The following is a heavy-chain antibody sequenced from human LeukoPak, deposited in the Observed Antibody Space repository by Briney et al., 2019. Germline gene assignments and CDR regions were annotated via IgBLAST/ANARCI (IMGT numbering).Heavy chain of an antibody. CDR1: GGSISCYY. D-gene: IGHD2-15*01. Sequence: SETLSLTCTVPGGSISCYYWSWIRQPPGKGLEWIGYIYYSGSTNYNPSLKSRVTISVDTSKNQFSLKLSSVTAAETAVYYCARVDIVVVVAASYYYMDVWGKGTTVTVSS. CDR2: IYYSGST. J-gene: IGHJ6*03. CDR3: ARVDIVVVVAASYYYMDV. V-gene: IGHV4-59*01.